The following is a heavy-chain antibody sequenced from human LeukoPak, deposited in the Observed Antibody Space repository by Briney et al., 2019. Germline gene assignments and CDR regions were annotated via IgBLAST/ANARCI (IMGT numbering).Heavy chain of an antibody. CDR2: ISPYNGNA. D-gene: IGHD5-24*01. CDR1: GYTFSNYG. CDR3: ARGWLQPYWYFDL. Sequence: ASVKVSCKASGYTFSNYGISWVRQAPGQGLEWMGWISPYNGNADYAQKLQGRVTMTTDTSTTTGSMELRSLRSDDTAVYYCARGWLQPYWYFDLWGRGTLVTVSS. J-gene: IGHJ2*01. V-gene: IGHV1-18*01.